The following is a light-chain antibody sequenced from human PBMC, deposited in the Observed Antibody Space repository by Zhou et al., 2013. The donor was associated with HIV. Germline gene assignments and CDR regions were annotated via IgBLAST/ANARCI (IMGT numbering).Light chain of an antibody. Sequence: DIQMTQSPSSLSASVGDTVTITCRASQDITNHLAWLQQKPGKAPKSLIYDASRLHTGVPSKFSGGGSGTDFTLTISSLQPEDSATYYCLQDYTYPRTFGQGTRVEIK. J-gene: IGKJ1*01. CDR1: QDITNH. CDR2: DAS. V-gene: IGKV1-16*02. CDR3: LQDYTYPRT.